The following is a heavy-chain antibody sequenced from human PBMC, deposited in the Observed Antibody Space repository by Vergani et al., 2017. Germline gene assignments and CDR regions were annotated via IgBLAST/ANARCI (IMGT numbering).Heavy chain of an antibody. CDR3: ARDHSRERWLQFDY. Sequence: EVQLVETGGGLIQPGGSLRLSCAASGFTVSSNYMSWVRQAPGKGLEWVANIKQDGSEKYYVDSVKGRFTISRDNAKNSLYLQMNSLRAEDTAVYYCARDHSRERWLQFDYWGQGTLVTVSS. V-gene: IGHV3-7*01. CDR1: GFTVSSNY. J-gene: IGHJ4*02. CDR2: IKQDGSEK. D-gene: IGHD5-24*01.